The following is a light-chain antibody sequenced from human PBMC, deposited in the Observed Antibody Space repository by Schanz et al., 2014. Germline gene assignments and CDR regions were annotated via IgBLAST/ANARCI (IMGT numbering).Light chain of an antibody. Sequence: QSALTQPPSASGSPGQSVAISCTGTSSDVGGYNYVSWYQQHPGKAPRLMIFDVSKRPSGVPDRFSGSKSGNTASLTISGLQAEDEADYYCCSYAGSYVFGTGTKLTVL. V-gene: IGLV2-8*01. CDR1: SSDVGGYNY. CDR2: DVS. CDR3: CSYAGSYV. J-gene: IGLJ1*01.